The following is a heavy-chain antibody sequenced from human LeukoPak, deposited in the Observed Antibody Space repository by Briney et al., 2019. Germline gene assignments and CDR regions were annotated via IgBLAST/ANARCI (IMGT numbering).Heavy chain of an antibody. D-gene: IGHD3-22*01. Sequence: GGSLRLSCAVSGITLSNYGMSWVRQAPGKGLEWVAGISDSGGSTNYADSVKGRITISRDNPKNTLYLQMNSLRAEDTAVYFCAKRGVVIRVILVGFHKEAYYFDSWGQGALVTVSS. CDR2: ISDSGGST. CDR3: AKRGVVIRVILVGFHKEAYYFDS. V-gene: IGHV3-23*01. CDR1: GITLSNYG. J-gene: IGHJ4*02.